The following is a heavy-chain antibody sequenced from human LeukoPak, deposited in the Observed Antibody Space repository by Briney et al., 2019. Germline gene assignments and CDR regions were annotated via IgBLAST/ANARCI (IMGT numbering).Heavy chain of an antibody. Sequence: PGGSLRLSCAASGFTFSNTWMSWVRQAPGKGLEWVGRIKSKTDGGSIDYAAPVKGRFTISRDDSKNTLYLQMNSLKSGDTAVYYCTKDHASGSYYFDYWGQGTLVTVSS. CDR2: IKSKTDGGSI. V-gene: IGHV3-15*01. D-gene: IGHD3-10*01. CDR3: TKDHASGSYYFDY. CDR1: GFTFSNTW. J-gene: IGHJ4*02.